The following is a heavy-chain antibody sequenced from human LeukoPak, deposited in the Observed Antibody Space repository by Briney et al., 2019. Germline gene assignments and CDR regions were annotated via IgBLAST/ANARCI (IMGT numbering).Heavy chain of an antibody. CDR2: INPNSGGT. CDR1: GYTFTCYY. J-gene: IGHJ5*02. V-gene: IGHV1-2*06. Sequence: ASVKVSCKASGYTFTCYYMHWVRQAPGQGLEWMGRINPNSGGTNYAQKFQGRVTMTRDTSISTAYMELSRLRSDDTAVYYCARDRNDFWSGYYNWFDPWGQGTLVTVSS. D-gene: IGHD3-3*01. CDR3: ARDRNDFWSGYYNWFDP.